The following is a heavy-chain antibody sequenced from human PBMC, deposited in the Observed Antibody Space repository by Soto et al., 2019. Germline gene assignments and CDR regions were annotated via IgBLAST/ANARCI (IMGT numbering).Heavy chain of an antibody. V-gene: IGHV3-23*01. D-gene: IGHD2-2*01. CDR3: AKGPIVVVPAELGPFDY. CDR1: GFTFSSYA. Sequence: GGSLRLSCAASGFTFSSYAMSWVRQAPGKGLEWVSAISGSGGSTYYADSVKGRFTISRDNSKNTLYLQMNSLRAEDTAVYYCAKGPIVVVPAELGPFDYWGQGTLVTVSS. CDR2: ISGSGGST. J-gene: IGHJ4*02.